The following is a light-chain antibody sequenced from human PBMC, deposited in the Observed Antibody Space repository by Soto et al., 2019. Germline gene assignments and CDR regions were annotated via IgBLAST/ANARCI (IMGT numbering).Light chain of an antibody. Sequence: DIQMTQSPSSLSASVADRVTITCRASQSIRRSLNWYQQKPGKAPNLLIYAASSLQTGVPSRFTGSGSGTDFTLTISNLQPEDFEVYYCQQTYSSPRTFGQGTKVDIK. V-gene: IGKV1-39*01. J-gene: IGKJ1*01. CDR2: AAS. CDR3: QQTYSSPRT. CDR1: QSIRRS.